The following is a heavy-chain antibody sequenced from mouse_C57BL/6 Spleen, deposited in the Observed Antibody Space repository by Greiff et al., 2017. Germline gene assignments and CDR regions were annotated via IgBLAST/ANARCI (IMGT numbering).Heavy chain of an antibody. V-gene: IGHV5-2*01. CDR2: INSDGGST. Sequence: EVKVVESGGGLVQPGESLKLSCESNEYEFPSHDMSWVRKTPEKRLELVAAINSDGGSTYYPDTMERRFIISRDNTKKTLYLQMSSLRSEDTALYYCARRGGTLYWYFDVWGTGTTVTVSS. J-gene: IGHJ1*03. D-gene: IGHD2-14*01. CDR1: EYEFPSHD. CDR3: ARRGGTLYWYFDV.